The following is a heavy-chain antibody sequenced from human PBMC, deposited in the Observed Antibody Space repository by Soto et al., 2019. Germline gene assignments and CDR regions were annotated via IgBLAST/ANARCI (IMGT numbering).Heavy chain of an antibody. CDR2: ISYSGSP. CDR1: GGSISRYY. D-gene: IGHD5-18*01. Sequence: QLQLQESGPGLVKPSETLSLTCTVSGGSISRYYWGWIRQPPGKGLEYIGSISYSGSPYYNPSLPGGVTMSVDTSKKQFPRKLGSATAADTALYYCARPVYVETSMGIEFNWFDPWGQGTLVTVSS. CDR3: ARPVYVETSMGIEFNWFDP. J-gene: IGHJ5*02. V-gene: IGHV4-39*01.